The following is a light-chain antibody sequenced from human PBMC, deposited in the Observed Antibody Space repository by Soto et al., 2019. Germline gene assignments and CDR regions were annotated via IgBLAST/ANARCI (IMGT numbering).Light chain of an antibody. CDR2: DVS. CDR1: ISDVGGYNY. CDR3: SSYTSSNNLYV. Sequence: QSALTQPASVSGSPGQSVTISCTGTISDVGGYNYVSWYQQYPGKAPKVMIYDVSNRPSGVSNRFSGSKSGNTASLTISGLQAEDEADYYCSSYTSSNNLYVFGTGTKVTVL. V-gene: IGLV2-14*01. J-gene: IGLJ1*01.